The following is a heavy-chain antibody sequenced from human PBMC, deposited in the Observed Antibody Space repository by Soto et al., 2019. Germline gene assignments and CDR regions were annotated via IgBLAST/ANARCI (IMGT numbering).Heavy chain of an antibody. V-gene: IGHV4-31*03. CDR3: ARDLRRDAGDYYYYYGMDV. J-gene: IGHJ6*02. CDR1: GGSISSGGYY. Sequence: SETLSLTCTVSGGSISSGGYYWSWIRQHPGKGLEWIGYIYYSGSTYYNPSLKSRVTISVDTSKNQFSLKLSSVTAADTAVYYCARDLRRDAGDYYYYYGMDVWGQGTTVT. CDR2: IYYSGST. D-gene: IGHD4-17*01.